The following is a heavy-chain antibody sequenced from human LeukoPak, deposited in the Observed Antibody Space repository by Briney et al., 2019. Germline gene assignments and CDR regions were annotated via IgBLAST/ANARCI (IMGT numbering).Heavy chain of an antibody. D-gene: IGHD1-1*01. V-gene: IGHV3-15*01. Sequence: QPGGSLRLSCAASGFTFSNAWMSWVRQAPGKGLEWVGRIKSKTDGGTTDYAAPVKGRFTISRDDSKNTLYLQMNSLKTEDTVVYYCTTVDNLAGGPGAKTPDYWGQGTLVTVSS. CDR3: TTVDNLAGGPGAKTPDY. J-gene: IGHJ4*02. CDR1: GFTFSNAW. CDR2: IKSKTDGGTT.